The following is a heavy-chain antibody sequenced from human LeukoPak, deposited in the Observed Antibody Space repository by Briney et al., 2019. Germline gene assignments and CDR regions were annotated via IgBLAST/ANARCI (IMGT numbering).Heavy chain of an antibody. Sequence: PWASLKVSCKASGYTFTSYDFNWVRQATGQGLEWMGWMNSKSGNTGYAQKLQGRVSMNRSTSISPAYMGLSSLRSEDTAVYYCARGLIPGLTGGPYYYRYVWGKGTTVTVSS. J-gene: IGHJ6*03. CDR2: MNSKSGNT. D-gene: IGHD3-9*01. CDR3: ARGLIPGLTGGPYYYRYV. V-gene: IGHV1-8*01. CDR1: GYTFTSYD.